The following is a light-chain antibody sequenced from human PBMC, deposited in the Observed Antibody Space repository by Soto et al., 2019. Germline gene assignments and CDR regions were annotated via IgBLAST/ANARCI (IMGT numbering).Light chain of an antibody. V-gene: IGKV3-11*01. CDR2: DPT. CDR1: QSVNKY. J-gene: IGKJ4*01. Sequence: ELVLTQSPATLSFSPGERPTLSCRASQSVNKYLVWYQQKPCQAHRLLIYDPTSRATGTPARCRGSGSGTDFSLTITSLEPVDFAVYYCQQRTNCPLTFGGGTQLVIK. CDR3: QQRTNCPLT.